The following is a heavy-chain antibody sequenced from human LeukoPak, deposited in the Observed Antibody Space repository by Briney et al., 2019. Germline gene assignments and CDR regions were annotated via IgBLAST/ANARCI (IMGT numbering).Heavy chain of an antibody. CDR3: AKHSGYDNNFDY. V-gene: IGHV3-23*01. CDR1: GFTFSSYA. CDR2: ISGSGGST. Sequence: PGGSLRLSCAASGFTFSSYAMSWVRQAPGKGLEWVSAISGSGGSTYYADSVRGRFTISRDNSKNTLYLQMNSLRAEDTAVYYCAKHSGYDNNFDYWGRGTLVTVSS. D-gene: IGHD5-12*01. J-gene: IGHJ4*02.